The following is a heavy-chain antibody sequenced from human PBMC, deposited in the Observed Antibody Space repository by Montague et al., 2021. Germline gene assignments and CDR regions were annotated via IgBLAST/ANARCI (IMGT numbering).Heavy chain of an antibody. CDR3: ARVFSSWYVGWFDP. CDR1: GASITSNIYY. D-gene: IGHD6-13*01. CDR2: ICYSGNS. V-gene: IGHV4-39*07. Sequence: SETLSLTCTVSGASITSNIYYWGWIRQSPGKGLEWIGSICYSGNSFYQPSLKSRITMAVDTSKNQFSLKLGSVTAADTAIYYCARVFSSWYVGWFDPWGQGTLVTVSS. J-gene: IGHJ5*02.